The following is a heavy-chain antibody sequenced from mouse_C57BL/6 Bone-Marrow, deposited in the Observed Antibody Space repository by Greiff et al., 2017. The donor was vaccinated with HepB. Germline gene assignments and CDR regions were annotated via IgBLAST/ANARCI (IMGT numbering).Heavy chain of an antibody. CDR3: AREDYYGSSSWFAY. Sequence: VQLQQSGPVLVKPGASVKMSCKASGYTFTDYYMNWVKQSNGKSLEWIGVINPYNGGTSYNQKFKGKATLTVDKSSSTAYMELNSLTSEDSAVYYCAREDYYGSSSWFAYWGQGTLVTVSA. CDR1: GYTFTDYY. CDR2: INPYNGGT. J-gene: IGHJ3*01. D-gene: IGHD1-1*01. V-gene: IGHV1-19*01.